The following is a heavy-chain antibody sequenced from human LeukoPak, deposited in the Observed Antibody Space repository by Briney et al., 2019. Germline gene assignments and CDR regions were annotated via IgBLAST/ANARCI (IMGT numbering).Heavy chain of an antibody. V-gene: IGHV1-2*02. D-gene: IGHD3-22*01. CDR3: AREFLNYYDSSGYYPLGI. J-gene: IGHJ3*02. CDR2: INPNSGGT. CDR1: GYTFTGYY. Sequence: ASVKVSCKASGYTFTGYYMHWVRQAPGQGLEWMGWINPNSGGTNYAQKFQGRVTMTRDTSISTAYMELSRLRSDDTAVYYCAREFLNYYDSSGYYPLGIWGQGTMVTVSS.